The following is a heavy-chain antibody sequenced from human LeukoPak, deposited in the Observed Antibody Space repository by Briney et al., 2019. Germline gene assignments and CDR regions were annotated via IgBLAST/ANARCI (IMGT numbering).Heavy chain of an antibody. Sequence: ASVKVSCKVSGYTLTELSMHWVRQAPGKGLDWMGGFDPEDGETIYAQKFQGRVTMTEDTSTDTAYMELSSLRSEDTAVYYCATFPRQCTSCYPFRYYYGMDVWGQGTTVTVSS. CDR3: ATFPRQCTSCYPFRYYYGMDV. CDR2: FDPEDGET. J-gene: IGHJ6*02. D-gene: IGHD2-2*01. CDR1: GYTLTELS. V-gene: IGHV1-24*01.